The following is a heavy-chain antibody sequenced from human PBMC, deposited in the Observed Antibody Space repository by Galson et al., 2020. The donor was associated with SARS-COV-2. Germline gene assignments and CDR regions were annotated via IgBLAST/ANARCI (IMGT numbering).Heavy chain of an antibody. CDR2: IWYDGRNT. Sequence: GGSLRLSCAASGFNLSSYGMHWVRQAPGKGLAWVALIWYDGRNTYYADSVQGRFTISRDNSKNTLSLQMNSLRAEDTAVYYCAKDRGYSGYDPNEYYFDYWGQGTLVTVSS. D-gene: IGHD5-12*01. V-gene: IGHV3-33*06. CDR1: GFNLSSYG. J-gene: IGHJ4*02. CDR3: AKDRGYSGYDPNEYYFDY.